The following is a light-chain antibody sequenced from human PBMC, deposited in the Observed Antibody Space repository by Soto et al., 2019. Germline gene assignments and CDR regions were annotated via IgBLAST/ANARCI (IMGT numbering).Light chain of an antibody. J-gene: IGKJ2*01. V-gene: IGKV3-11*01. Sequence: DIVLTQSPATLSLSPGERVTISCRTSQSVRNNLAWYQQKPGQAPRLVIYGASNRSSGVPARFSGSGSGTAFTIIISSLEHHDFAVSYCRRHSNRPPYTFGQGTKLEIK. CDR3: RRHSNRPPYT. CDR2: GAS. CDR1: QSVRNN.